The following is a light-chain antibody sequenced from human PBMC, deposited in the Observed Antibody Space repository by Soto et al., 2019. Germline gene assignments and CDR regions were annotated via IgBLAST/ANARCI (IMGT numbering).Light chain of an antibody. CDR3: QQYGSSPRALT. CDR1: QSVSSSY. J-gene: IGKJ4*01. V-gene: IGKV3-20*01. CDR2: GAS. Sequence: EIVLTQSPGTLSLSPGERATLSCRASQSVSSSYLAWYQQKPGQAPRLLIYGASSRATGIPDRFSGSGSGTDFTLTISRLEPEDVAVYDCQQYGSSPRALTFGGGTKVEIK.